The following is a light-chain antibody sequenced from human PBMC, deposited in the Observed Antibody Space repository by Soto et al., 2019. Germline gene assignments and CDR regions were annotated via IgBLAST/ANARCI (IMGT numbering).Light chain of an antibody. CDR3: HQFGSAPWT. V-gene: IGKV3-20*01. Sequence: EIVLTQSPGTLSLSPGERATLSCRASQSVSSSYLAWYQQKPGQAPGLLIYGASTRATGIPDRFSGSGSGMDFTLSISKLEPDDFAFYYCHQFGSAPWTFGQGTKVEIK. CDR1: QSVSSSY. CDR2: GAS. J-gene: IGKJ1*01.